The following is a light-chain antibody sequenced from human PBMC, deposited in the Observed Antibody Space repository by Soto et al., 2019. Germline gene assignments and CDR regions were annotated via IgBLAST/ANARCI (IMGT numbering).Light chain of an antibody. J-gene: IGKJ1*01. CDR1: QFVSTR. V-gene: IGKV3-15*01. CDR2: DAY. Sequence: EIVVTQSPATLSASPGERVTLTCRASQFVSTRLAWYQQRPGQVPRLLIYDAYTRALGISARFSGSGSGTEFTLTISSLQSEDFALYYCKEYFQWPPGMFGPGTTVDIX. CDR3: KEYFQWPPGM.